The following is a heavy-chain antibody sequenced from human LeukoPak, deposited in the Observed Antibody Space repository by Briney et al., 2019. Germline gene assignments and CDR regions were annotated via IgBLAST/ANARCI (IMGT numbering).Heavy chain of an antibody. D-gene: IGHD2-8*01. CDR2: VSYDGSNK. CDR1: GFTFSSSG. CDR3: AKEYCSNSVCHSLDY. Sequence: GGSLRLSCAASGFTFSSSGMHWVRQAPGKGLEWVAVVSYDGSNKYYADSVKGRFTFSRDNSKNTLYLQMNSLRAEDTAVYYCAKEYCSNSVCHSLDYWGQGTLVTVSS. V-gene: IGHV3-30*18. J-gene: IGHJ4*02.